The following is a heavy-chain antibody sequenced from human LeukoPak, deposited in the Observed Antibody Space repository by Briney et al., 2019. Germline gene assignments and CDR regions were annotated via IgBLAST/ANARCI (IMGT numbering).Heavy chain of an antibody. J-gene: IGHJ6*03. Sequence: SETLSLTCTVSGGSISSSSYYWGWIRQPPGKGLEWIGSIYYSGDTYRNPSLKSRRVTISVDTSKNQFSLRLSSVTAADTAVYYCARHQWHYYYYMGVWGKGSTVTVSS. CDR1: GGSISSSSYY. CDR3: ARHQWHYYYYMGV. D-gene: IGHD6-19*01. CDR2: IYYSGDT. V-gene: IGHV4-39*01.